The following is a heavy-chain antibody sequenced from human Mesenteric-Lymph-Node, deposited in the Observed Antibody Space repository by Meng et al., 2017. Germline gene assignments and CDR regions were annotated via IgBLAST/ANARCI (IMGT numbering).Heavy chain of an antibody. Sequence: QGQMQGSGPRLAKPSGTLSLTCAVSGGSISSSNWWSWVRQPPGKGLEWIGEIYHSGSTNYNPSLKSRVTISVDKSKDQFSLKLSSVTAADTAVYYCASGRKYCSSTSCYGQFDYWGQGTLVTVSS. V-gene: IGHV4-4*02. CDR3: ASGRKYCSSTSCYGQFDY. J-gene: IGHJ4*02. CDR2: IYHSGST. CDR1: GGSISSSNW. D-gene: IGHD2-2*01.